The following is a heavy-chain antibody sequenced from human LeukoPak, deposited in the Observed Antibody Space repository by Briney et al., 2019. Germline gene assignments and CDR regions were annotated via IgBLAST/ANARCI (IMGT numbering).Heavy chain of an antibody. CDR2: INPNSGGT. Sequence: ASVKVSCKASGYTFTGYYMHWVRQAPGQGLEWMGWINPNSGGTNYAQKFQGRVTMTRDTSISTAYMELSRLRSDDTAVYYCARWQSSGSYYFDYWGQGTLVTVSS. D-gene: IGHD3-22*01. CDR3: ARWQSSGSYYFDY. J-gene: IGHJ4*02. V-gene: IGHV1-2*02. CDR1: GYTFTGYY.